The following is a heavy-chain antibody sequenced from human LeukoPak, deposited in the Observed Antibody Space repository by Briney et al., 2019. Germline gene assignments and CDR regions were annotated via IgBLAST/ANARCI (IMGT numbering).Heavy chain of an antibody. V-gene: IGHV1-2*02. CDR1: GYTFTSYG. Sequence: ASVKVSCKASGYTFTSYGISWVRQAPGQGLEWMGWIDPNSGGTNYAQKFQGRVTMTRDTSISTAYMELSRLRSDDTAVYYCARKLGVVVAATGVHWFDPWGQGTLVTVSS. CDR2: IDPNSGGT. D-gene: IGHD2-15*01. J-gene: IGHJ5*02. CDR3: ARKLGVVVAATGVHWFDP.